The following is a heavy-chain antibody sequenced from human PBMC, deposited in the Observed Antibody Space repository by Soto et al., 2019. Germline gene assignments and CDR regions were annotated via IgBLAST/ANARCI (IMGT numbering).Heavy chain of an antibody. CDR2: IYYTGST. V-gene: IGHV4-59*01. CDR3: ARGPGASGTYHYFFDY. Sequence: SETLSLTCTVSGGSLSSYWWSWIRRPPGKGLEWIGYIYYTGSTNYNPSLKSRVTISLDASKNQFSLKLSSVTAADTAVYYCARGPGASGTYHYFFDYWGPGNLVTVPS. CDR1: GGSLSSYW. D-gene: IGHD3-10*01. J-gene: IGHJ4*02.